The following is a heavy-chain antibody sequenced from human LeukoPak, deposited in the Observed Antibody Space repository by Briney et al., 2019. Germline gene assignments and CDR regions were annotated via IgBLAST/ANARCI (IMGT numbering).Heavy chain of an antibody. D-gene: IGHD6-19*01. J-gene: IGHJ4*02. CDR2: IYTGGSP. Sequence: GGSLRLSCAASTFTVSTNYMTWVRQAPGKGLEWVSMIYTGGSPYYADSVKGRFTISRDNSKNTLNLQMNSLRAEDTAVYYCVRESSAWELDYWGQGTLVTVSS. CDR3: VRESSAWELDY. CDR1: TFTVSTNY. V-gene: IGHV3-66*01.